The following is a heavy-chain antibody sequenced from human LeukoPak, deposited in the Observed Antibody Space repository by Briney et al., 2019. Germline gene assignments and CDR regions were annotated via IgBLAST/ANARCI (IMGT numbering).Heavy chain of an antibody. CDR3: ARAGSVGSGWYED. D-gene: IGHD6-19*01. V-gene: IGHV1-69*04. Sequence: ASVKVSCKASGYTFTSYAMNWVRQAPGQGLEWMGRIIPILGIANYAQKFQGRVTITADKSTSTAYMELSSLRSEDTAVYYCARAGSVGSGWYEDWGQGTLVTVSS. CDR2: IIPILGIA. J-gene: IGHJ4*02. CDR1: GYTFTSYA.